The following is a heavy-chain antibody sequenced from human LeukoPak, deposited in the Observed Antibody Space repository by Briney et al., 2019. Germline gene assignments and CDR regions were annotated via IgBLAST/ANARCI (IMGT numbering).Heavy chain of an antibody. D-gene: IGHD6-13*01. CDR1: GSTFSGYA. Sequence: GGSLRLSCAASGSTFSGYAMHWVRQAPGKGLEWVAVISYDGSNIYYADSVKGRFTISRDNSKNTLYLLVDSLRGEDTAVYYCARVVQAAAGKRGYFDSWGQGTLVTVSS. CDR3: ARVVQAAAGKRGYFDS. V-gene: IGHV3-30*04. CDR2: ISYDGSNI. J-gene: IGHJ4*02.